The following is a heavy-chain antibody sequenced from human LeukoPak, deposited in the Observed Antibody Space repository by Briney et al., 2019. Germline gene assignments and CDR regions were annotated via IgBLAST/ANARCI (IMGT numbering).Heavy chain of an antibody. CDR1: GYPFTTYE. CDR3: AVLERWLQLRDTGWFDP. Sequence: ASVKVSCKTSGYPFTTYEINWVRQAAGQGLEWMGWVHPNSGNTAYAQKFQGRVTMTRDTSITTAYMELSGLRSEDTAVYYCAVLERWLQLRDTGWFDPWGQGTLVTVSS. V-gene: IGHV1-8*01. J-gene: IGHJ5*02. D-gene: IGHD5-24*01. CDR2: VHPNSGNT.